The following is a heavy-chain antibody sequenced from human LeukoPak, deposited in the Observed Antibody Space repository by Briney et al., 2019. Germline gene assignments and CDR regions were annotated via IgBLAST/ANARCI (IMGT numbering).Heavy chain of an antibody. V-gene: IGHV4-59*01. CDR3: ARDRVGQQLVGRNYYYYYMDV. J-gene: IGHJ6*03. CDR2: IYYSGST. Sequence: SETLSLTCTVSGGSISSYYWSWIRQPPGKGLEWIGYIYYSGSTNYNPSLKSRVTISVDTSKNQFSLKLRSVTAADTAVYYCARDRVGQQLVGRNYYYYYMDVWGKGTTVTIS. CDR1: GGSISSYY. D-gene: IGHD6-13*01.